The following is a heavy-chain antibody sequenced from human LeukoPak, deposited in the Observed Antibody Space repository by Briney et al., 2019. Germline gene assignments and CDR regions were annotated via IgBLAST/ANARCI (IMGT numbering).Heavy chain of an antibody. CDR3: ARDIAAAGST. D-gene: IGHD6-13*01. J-gene: IGHJ5*02. CDR1: GGTFSSYA. CDR2: IIPIFGTA. Sequence: ASVTVSCKASGGTFSSYAISWVRQAPGQGLEWMGGIIPIFGTANYAQKFQGRVTITTDESTSTAYMELSSLRSEDTAVYYCARDIAAAGSTWGQGTLVTVSS. V-gene: IGHV1-69*05.